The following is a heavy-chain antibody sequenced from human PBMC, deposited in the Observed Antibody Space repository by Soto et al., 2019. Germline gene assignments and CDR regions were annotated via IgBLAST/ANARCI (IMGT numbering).Heavy chain of an antibody. CDR3: ARVTVLMVYASQDYYYYGMDV. CDR1: GGSISSSNW. V-gene: IGHV4-4*02. D-gene: IGHD2-8*01. Sequence: SETLSLTCAVSGGSISSSNWCSWVRQPPGKGLEWIGEIYHSGSTNYNPSLKSRVTISVDKSKNQFSLKLSSVTAADTAVYYCARVTVLMVYASQDYYYYGMDVWGQGTTVTVSS. CDR2: IYHSGST. J-gene: IGHJ6*02.